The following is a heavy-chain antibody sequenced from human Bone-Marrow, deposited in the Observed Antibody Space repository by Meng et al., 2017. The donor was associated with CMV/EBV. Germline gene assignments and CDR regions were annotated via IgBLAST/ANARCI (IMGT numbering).Heavy chain of an antibody. Sequence: GTFSSYAISWVRQAPGQGPEWMGGIIPIFGTANYAQKFQGRVTITADKSTSTAYMELSSLRSEDTAVYYCARPYYYDSSGYYSFDYWGQGTLVTVSS. CDR2: IIPIFGTA. V-gene: IGHV1-69*06. D-gene: IGHD3-22*01. CDR3: ARPYYYDSSGYYSFDY. CDR1: GTFSSYA. J-gene: IGHJ4*02.